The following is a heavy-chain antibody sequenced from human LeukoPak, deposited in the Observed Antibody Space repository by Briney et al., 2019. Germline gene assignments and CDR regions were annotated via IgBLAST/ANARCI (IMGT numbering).Heavy chain of an antibody. CDR2: INPNSGGT. D-gene: IGHD2-8*02. V-gene: IGHV1-2*04. J-gene: IGHJ6*02. CDR3: ARDSVVNSLVHGMDV. Sequence: ASVKVSCKASGYTFTDYYMHWVRQAPGQGLEWMGWINPNSGGTSYAQKFQGWVTMTRDTSISTAYMDLSRLRSDDTAVYYCARDSVVNSLVHGMDVWGQGTTVTVSS. CDR1: GYTFTDYY.